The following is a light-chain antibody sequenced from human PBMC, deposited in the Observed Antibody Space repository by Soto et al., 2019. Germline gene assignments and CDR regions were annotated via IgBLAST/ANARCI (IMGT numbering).Light chain of an antibody. CDR1: QGISSR. V-gene: IGKV1-12*01. Sequence: DIQMTQSPSSVSASVGDRVTITWRASQGISSRLAWYQQKPGKAPNLLIYAASSLQSGVPSRFSGSGSDTDFTLTIGSLQPEDFATYYCQQSNSFPLTFGGGTKVEIK. CDR3: QQSNSFPLT. J-gene: IGKJ4*01. CDR2: AAS.